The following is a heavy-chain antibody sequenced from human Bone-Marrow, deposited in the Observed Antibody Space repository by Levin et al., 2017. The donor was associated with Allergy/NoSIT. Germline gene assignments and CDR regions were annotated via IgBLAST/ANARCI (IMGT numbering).Heavy chain of an antibody. CDR1: GFTFSSYA. CDR2: ISGSGGST. D-gene: IGHD3-22*01. J-gene: IGHJ4*02. V-gene: IGHV3-23*01. Sequence: GESLKISCAASGFTFSSYAMSWVRQAPGKGLEWVSAISGSGGSTYYADSVKGRFTISRDNSKNTLYLQMNSLRAEDTAVYYCAKKGVGEWVDSSGYYFDYWGQGTLVTVSS. CDR3: AKKGVGEWVDSSGYYFDY.